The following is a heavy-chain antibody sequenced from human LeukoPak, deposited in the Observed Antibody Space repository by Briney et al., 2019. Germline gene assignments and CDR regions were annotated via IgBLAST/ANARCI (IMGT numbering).Heavy chain of an antibody. J-gene: IGHJ4*02. CDR1: GYTFTSYY. Sequence: ASVKVSCKASGYTFTSYYMHWVRQAPGQGLEWMGIINPSGGSTSYAQKFQGRVTMTRDMSTSTVYMELSSLRSEDTAVYYCARALYYYYSSGYYFDYWGQGTQVTVSS. V-gene: IGHV1-46*01. CDR3: ARALYYYYSSGYYFDY. CDR2: INPSGGST. D-gene: IGHD3-22*01.